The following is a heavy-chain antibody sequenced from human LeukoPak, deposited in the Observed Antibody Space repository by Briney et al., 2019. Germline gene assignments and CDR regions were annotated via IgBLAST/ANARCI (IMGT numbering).Heavy chain of an antibody. CDR2: IKQDGSEK. D-gene: IGHD4-23*01. Sequence: GGSLRLSCAASGFTFSSYWMSWVRQAPGKGLEGVANIKQDGSEKYYVDSVKGRFTIYRDNAKNPPYLQMNSLRAEDTAVYYCARDPPPSTVVTTADYWGQGTLVTVSS. CDR3: ARDPPPSTVVTTADY. CDR1: GFTFSSYW. V-gene: IGHV3-7*01. J-gene: IGHJ4*02.